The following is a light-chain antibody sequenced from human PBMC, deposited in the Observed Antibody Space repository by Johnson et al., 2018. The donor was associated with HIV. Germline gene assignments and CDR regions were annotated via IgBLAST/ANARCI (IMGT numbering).Light chain of an antibody. Sequence: QSVLTQPPSVSAAPGQKVTIYCSGSSSNIGNNYVSWYQQLPGTATKLLIYDNNKRPSGIPDRFSGSKSGTSATLGITGLQTGDEADYYCGTWDSSLSKGVFGTGTKVTVL. CDR1: SSNIGNNY. CDR3: GTWDSSLSKGV. V-gene: IGLV1-51*01. J-gene: IGLJ1*01. CDR2: DNN.